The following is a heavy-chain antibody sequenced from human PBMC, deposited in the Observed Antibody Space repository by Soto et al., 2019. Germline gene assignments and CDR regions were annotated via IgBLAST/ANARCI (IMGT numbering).Heavy chain of an antibody. D-gene: IGHD4-17*01. Sequence: GGSLRLSCAASGFTFSSYWMSWVRQAPGKGLEWVANIKQDGSEKYYVDSVKGRFTISRDNAKNSLYLQMNSLRAEDTAVYYCARVTRGDYYYFDYWSQGTLVTVSS. CDR2: IKQDGSEK. V-gene: IGHV3-7*03. CDR1: GFTFSSYW. CDR3: ARVTRGDYYYFDY. J-gene: IGHJ4*02.